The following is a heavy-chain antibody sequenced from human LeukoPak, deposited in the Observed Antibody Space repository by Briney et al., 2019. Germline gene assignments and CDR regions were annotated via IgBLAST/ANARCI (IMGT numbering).Heavy chain of an antibody. Sequence: ASVKVSCKVFGYTLTELSMHWVRQAPGKGLEWMGGFDPEDGETIYAQKFQGRVTMTEDTSTDTAYMELSSLRSEDTAVYYCAIVVARGEQWLDQGYFDYWGQGTLVTVSS. CDR3: AIVVARGEQWLDQGYFDY. V-gene: IGHV1-24*01. CDR2: FDPEDGET. D-gene: IGHD6-19*01. CDR1: GYTLTELS. J-gene: IGHJ4*02.